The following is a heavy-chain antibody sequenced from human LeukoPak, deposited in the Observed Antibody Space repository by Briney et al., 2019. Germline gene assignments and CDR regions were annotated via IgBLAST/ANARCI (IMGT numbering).Heavy chain of an antibody. J-gene: IGHJ3*02. V-gene: IGHV4-59*01. Sequence: SETLSLTCTVSGGSISSYYWSWIRQPPGKGLEWIGYIYYSGSTNYNPSLKSRVTISVDTSKNQFSLKLSSVTAADTAVYYCARLTRAGRPNDAFDIWGQGTMVTVSS. D-gene: IGHD6-13*01. CDR2: IYYSGST. CDR3: ARLTRAGRPNDAFDI. CDR1: GGSISSYY.